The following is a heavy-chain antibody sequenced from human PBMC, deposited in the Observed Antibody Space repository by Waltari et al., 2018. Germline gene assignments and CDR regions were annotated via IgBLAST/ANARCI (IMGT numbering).Heavy chain of an antibody. D-gene: IGHD6-13*01. V-gene: IGHV1-69*14. CDR2: IIPIFGTA. Sequence: QVQLVQSGAEVKKPGSSVKVSCKASGGTFSSYAISWVRQVPGQGLEWMGGIIPIFGTANYAQKFQGRVTITADKSTSTAYMELSSLRSEDTAVYYYAREYSSSWNVGYFDYWGQGTLVTVSS. CDR1: GGTFSSYA. CDR3: AREYSSSWNVGYFDY. J-gene: IGHJ4*02.